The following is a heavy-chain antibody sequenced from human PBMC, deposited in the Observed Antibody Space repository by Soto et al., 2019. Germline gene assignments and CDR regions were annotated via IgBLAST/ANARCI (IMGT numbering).Heavy chain of an antibody. Sequence: GGSLRLSCAASGFTVSSNYMSWVRQAPGKGLEWVSVIYSGGSTYYADSVKGRFTISRDNSKNTLYLQMNSLRAEDTAVYYCARDEYSYGSFGYWGQGTLVTVSS. CDR1: GFTVSSNY. D-gene: IGHD5-18*01. CDR3: ARDEYSYGSFGY. J-gene: IGHJ4*02. V-gene: IGHV3-53*01. CDR2: IYSGGST.